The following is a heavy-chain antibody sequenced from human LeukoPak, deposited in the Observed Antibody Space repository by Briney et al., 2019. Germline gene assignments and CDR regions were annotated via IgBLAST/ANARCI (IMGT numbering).Heavy chain of an antibody. CDR2: INYSGST. CDR1: GGSISSSSHF. Sequence: SETLSLTCTVSGGSISSSSHFWSWLRQPPGKGLEWIASINYSGSTNYNPSLKSRVTISVDTSKNQFSLKLSSVTAADTAVYYCARLEWELNFDYWGQGTLVTVSS. D-gene: IGHD1-26*01. CDR3: ARLEWELNFDY. J-gene: IGHJ4*02. V-gene: IGHV4-39*07.